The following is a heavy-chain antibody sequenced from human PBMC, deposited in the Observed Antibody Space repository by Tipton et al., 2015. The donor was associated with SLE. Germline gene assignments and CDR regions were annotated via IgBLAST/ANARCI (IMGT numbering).Heavy chain of an antibody. J-gene: IGHJ6*02. CDR2: IYYSGST. V-gene: IGHV4-39*01. Sequence: TLSLTCTVSGGSISSSSYYWGWIRQPPGKGLEWTGSIYYSGSTYYNPSLKSRVTISVDTSKNQFSLKLSSVTAADTAVYYCARHGGWSSYSYYSYGMDVRGQGTTVTVSS. CDR3: ARHGGWSSYSYYSYGMDV. D-gene: IGHD2-15*01. CDR1: GGSISSSSYY.